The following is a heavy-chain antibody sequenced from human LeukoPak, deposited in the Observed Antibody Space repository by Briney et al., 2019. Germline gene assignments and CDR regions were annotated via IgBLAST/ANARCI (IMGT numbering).Heavy chain of an antibody. Sequence: GGSLRLSCAASGFTFSSYSMNWVRQAPGKGLEWVSSISSSSSYIYYADSVKGRFTISRDNAKNSLYLQMSSLRAEDTAVYYCATIGYSSSWYYYYGMDVWGQGTTVTVSS. CDR2: ISSSSSYI. CDR3: ATIGYSSSWYYYYGMDV. J-gene: IGHJ6*02. D-gene: IGHD6-13*01. V-gene: IGHV3-21*01. CDR1: GFTFSSYS.